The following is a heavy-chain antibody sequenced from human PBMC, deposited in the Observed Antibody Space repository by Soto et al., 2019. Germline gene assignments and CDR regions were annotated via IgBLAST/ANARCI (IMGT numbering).Heavy chain of an antibody. D-gene: IGHD1-26*01. V-gene: IGHV3-21*01. CDR3: ATGLTPLYSGSPHTSVDY. CDR1: GFTFSSYS. CDR2: ISSSSSYI. Sequence: GGSLRLSCAASGFTFSSYSMNWVRQAPGKGLEWVSSISSSSSYIYYADSVKGRFTISRDNAKNSLYLQMNSLRAEDTAVYYCATGLTPLYSGSPHTSVDYWGQGTLVTVSS. J-gene: IGHJ4*02.